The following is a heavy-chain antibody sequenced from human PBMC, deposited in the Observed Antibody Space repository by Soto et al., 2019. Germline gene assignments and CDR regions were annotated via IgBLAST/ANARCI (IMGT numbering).Heavy chain of an antibody. J-gene: IGHJ4*02. CDR2: IIAIFGTA. D-gene: IGHD3-22*01. CDR1: GGTFSSYV. V-gene: IGHV1-69*13. Sequence: SVKVSCKASGGTFSSYVINWVRQAPGQGLEWMGGIIAIFGTANYAQKFQGRVTITADESTSTGYMELSSLRSEDTAVYYCAITERDSSGYQVLYYFEYRGQGTQVTVSS. CDR3: AITERDSSGYQVLYYFEY.